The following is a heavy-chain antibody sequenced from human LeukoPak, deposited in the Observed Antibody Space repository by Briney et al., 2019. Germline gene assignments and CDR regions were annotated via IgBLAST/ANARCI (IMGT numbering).Heavy chain of an antibody. CDR2: IKQDGSEK. CDR3: ARDTLYYYDSSGYDY. V-gene: IGHV3-7*01. D-gene: IGHD3-22*01. Sequence: PGGSLRLSCAASGFTFSSDWMSWVRQAPGKGLEWVANIKQDGSEKYYVDSVKGRFTISRDNAKNSLYLQMNSLRAEDTAVYYCARDTLYYYDSSGYDYWGQGTLVTVSS. CDR1: GFTFSSDW. J-gene: IGHJ4*02.